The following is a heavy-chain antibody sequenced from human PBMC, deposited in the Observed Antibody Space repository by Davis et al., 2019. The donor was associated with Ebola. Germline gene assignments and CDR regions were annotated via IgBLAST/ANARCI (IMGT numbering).Heavy chain of an antibody. Sequence: GESLKISCAASGFTFSSFWMSWVRQAPGKGLEWVSRISGSGGDPLYADSVKGRFTISRDNSKNTLFLQMNSLRAEDTAVFYCARRATVKVAGANYYNAMDVWGKGTTVTVSS. V-gene: IGHV3-23*01. CDR1: GFTFSSFW. D-gene: IGHD6-19*01. CDR3: ARRATVKVAGANYYNAMDV. CDR2: ISGSGGDP. J-gene: IGHJ6*04.